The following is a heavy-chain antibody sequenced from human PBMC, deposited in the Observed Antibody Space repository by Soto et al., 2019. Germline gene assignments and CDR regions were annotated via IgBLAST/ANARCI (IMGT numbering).Heavy chain of an antibody. CDR2: IYYSGST. V-gene: IGHV4-30-4*01. J-gene: IGHJ5*02. CDR1: GGSISSGDYY. CDR3: ARGGPTGGSYKYNWFDP. D-gene: IGHD2-15*01. Sequence: SETLFLTCTVSGGSISSGDYYWSWIRQPPGKGLEWIGYIYYSGSTYYNPSLKSRVTISVDTSKNQFSLKLSSVTAADTAVYYCARGGPTGGSYKYNWFDPWGQGTLVTVSS.